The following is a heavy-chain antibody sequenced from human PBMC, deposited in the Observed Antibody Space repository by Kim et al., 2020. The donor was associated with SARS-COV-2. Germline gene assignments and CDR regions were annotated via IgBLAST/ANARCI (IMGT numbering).Heavy chain of an antibody. Sequence: GGSLRLSCAASGFLFSNHALRWVRQAPGKGLEWVASITDGGSKTYYAESVKGRFTISRDNSKNTLYLQMNRLRDEDTAVYYCARKPTEDTARYFDYWGQGALVTVSS. J-gene: IGHJ4*02. V-gene: IGHV3-23*01. CDR3: ARKPTEDTARYFDY. CDR1: GFLFSNHA. CDR2: ITDGGSKT. D-gene: IGHD1-20*01.